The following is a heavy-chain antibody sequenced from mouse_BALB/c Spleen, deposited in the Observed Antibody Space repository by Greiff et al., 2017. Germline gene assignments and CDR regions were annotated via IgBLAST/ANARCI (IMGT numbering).Heavy chain of an antibody. Sequence: VQLQQSGPGLVKPSQSLSLTCTVTGYSITSDYAWNWIRQFPGNKLEWMGYISYSGSTSYNPSLKSRISITRDTSKNQFFLQLNSVTTEDTATYYCARRGIYDGSFAYWGQGTLVTVSA. CDR1: GYSITSDYA. CDR3: ARRGIYDGSFAY. D-gene: IGHD2-3*01. CDR2: ISYSGST. V-gene: IGHV3-2*02. J-gene: IGHJ3*01.